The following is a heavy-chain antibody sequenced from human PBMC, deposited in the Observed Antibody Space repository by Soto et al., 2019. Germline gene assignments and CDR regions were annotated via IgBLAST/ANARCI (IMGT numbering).Heavy chain of an antibody. CDR2: INAGNGNT. J-gene: IGHJ4*02. D-gene: IGHD3-10*01. Sequence: ASVKVSCKASGYTFTSYAMHWVRQAPGQRLGWMGWINAGNGNTKYSQKFQGRVTITRDTSASTAYMELSSLRSEDTAVYYCARVYTRGSDGLFDYWGKGTLVTVSS. CDR3: ARVYTRGSDGLFDY. CDR1: GYTFTSYA. V-gene: IGHV1-3*01.